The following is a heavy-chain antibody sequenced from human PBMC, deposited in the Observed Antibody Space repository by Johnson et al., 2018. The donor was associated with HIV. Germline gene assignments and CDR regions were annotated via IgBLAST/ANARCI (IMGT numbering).Heavy chain of an antibody. CDR2: LKHDGSEK. Sequence: VQLVESGGGLVQPGGSLRLSCVASGSTFSRNWMSWVRQAPGKGLEWVANLKHDGSEKYYVDSVKGRFTISRDNAKNSLFLQMNSLRAEDTAVYYCARVSRSSPAFDAFDIWGQGTLVTVSS. D-gene: IGHD6-6*01. V-gene: IGHV3-7*05. J-gene: IGHJ3*02. CDR3: ARVSRSSPAFDAFDI. CDR1: GSTFSRNW.